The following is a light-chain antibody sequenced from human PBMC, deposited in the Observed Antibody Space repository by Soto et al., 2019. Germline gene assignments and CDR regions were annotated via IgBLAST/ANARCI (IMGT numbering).Light chain of an antibody. CDR3: QQYGTSWR. J-gene: IGKJ1*01. Sequence: EILLTQSPGTLSLSPGQRATLSCRASQSISSNFLAWYQQKPGQAPRLLIYATSSRATGIPGRFRGSGSGTDFTLTISRLEPEDFAVYYCQQYGTSWRFGQGTKVDIK. V-gene: IGKV3-20*01. CDR2: ATS. CDR1: QSISSNF.